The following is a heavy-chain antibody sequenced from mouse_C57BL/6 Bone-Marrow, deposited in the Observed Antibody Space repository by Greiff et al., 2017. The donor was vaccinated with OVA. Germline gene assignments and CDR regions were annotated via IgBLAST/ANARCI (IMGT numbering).Heavy chain of an antibody. CDR1: GFNFKDDY. D-gene: IGHD1-1*01. CDR3: TPDYYGTFDC. CDR2: IDPENGDT. V-gene: IGHV14-4*01. Sequence: VQLQQSGAELVRPGASVKLSCTASGFNFKDDYMHWVKQRPEQGLEWIGWIDPENGDTEYASKFQGKATITADKSSNTAYLQRSSLTSEDTAVYYCTPDYYGTFDCWGKGTTLTVSS. J-gene: IGHJ2*01.